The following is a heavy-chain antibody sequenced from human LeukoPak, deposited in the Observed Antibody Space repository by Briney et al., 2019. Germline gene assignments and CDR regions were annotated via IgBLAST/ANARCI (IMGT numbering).Heavy chain of an antibody. CDR1: GGTFSSYA. J-gene: IGHJ5*02. D-gene: IGHD6-6*01. V-gene: IGHV1-69*13. CDR2: IIPIFGTA. CDR3: ARLAARRFGLNWFDP. Sequence: SVKVSCKASGGTFSSYAISWVRQAPGQGLEWMGGIIPIFGTANYAQKFQGRVTITADESTSTAYMELSSLRSEDTAVYYCARLAARRFGLNWFDPWGQGTLVTVSS.